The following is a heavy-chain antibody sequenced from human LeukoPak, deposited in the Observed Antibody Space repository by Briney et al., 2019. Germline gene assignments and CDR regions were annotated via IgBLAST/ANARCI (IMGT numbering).Heavy chain of an antibody. Sequence: SETLSLTCAVYGGSFSGYYWSWIRQPPGKGLEWIGEINHSGSTKYNPSLKSRVTISVVTSKNQFSLKLSSVTAADTAVYYCARETRLPVWGSYRYTSIDYWGQGTLVTVSS. CDR2: INHSGST. D-gene: IGHD3-16*02. CDR1: GGSFSGYY. J-gene: IGHJ4*02. CDR3: ARETRLPVWGSYRYTSIDY. V-gene: IGHV4-34*01.